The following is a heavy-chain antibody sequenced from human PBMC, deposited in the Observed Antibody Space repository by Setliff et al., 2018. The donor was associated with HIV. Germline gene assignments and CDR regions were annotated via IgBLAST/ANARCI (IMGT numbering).Heavy chain of an antibody. Sequence: SVKVSCKVSGGTFRKYSMNWIRQAPGQGLEWMGGIVPIFGTTKYAQKFQGRVTITADESTSTVYMALSSLTSEDTAVYYCERVAHRLSGGIDYRGQGTQVTVSS. CDR3: ERVAHRLSGGIDY. CDR2: IVPIFGTT. CDR1: GGTFRKYS. D-gene: IGHD2-15*01. J-gene: IGHJ4*02. V-gene: IGHV1-69*13.